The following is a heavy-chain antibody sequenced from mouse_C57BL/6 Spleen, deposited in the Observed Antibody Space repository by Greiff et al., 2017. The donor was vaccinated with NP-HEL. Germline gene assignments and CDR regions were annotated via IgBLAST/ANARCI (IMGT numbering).Heavy chain of an antibody. J-gene: IGHJ2*01. V-gene: IGHV1-81*01. CDR2: IYPRSGNT. CDR1: GYTFTSYG. CDR3: ARNDYDEGYFDY. Sequence: QVQLQQSGAELARPGASVKLSCKASGYTFTSYGISWVKQRTGQGLEWIGEIYPRSGNTYYNEKFKGKATLTADKSSSTAYMELRSLTSEDSAVYFCARNDYDEGYFDYWGQGTTLTVSS. D-gene: IGHD2-4*01.